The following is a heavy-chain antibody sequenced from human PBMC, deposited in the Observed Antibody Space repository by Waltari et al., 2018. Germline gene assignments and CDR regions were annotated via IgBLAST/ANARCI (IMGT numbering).Heavy chain of an antibody. J-gene: IGHJ4*02. CDR2: INPSGGIT. CDR1: GYTFTSYY. Sequence: QVQLVQSGAEVKKPGASVKVSCKASGYTFTSYYMHWVRQAPGQGLEWMGIINPSGGITSYAQKFQGRVTMTRDTSTSTVYMELSSLRSEDTAVYYCARSRGIVGATGLFDYWGQGTLVTVSS. V-gene: IGHV1-46*01. CDR3: ARSRGIVGATGLFDY. D-gene: IGHD1-26*01.